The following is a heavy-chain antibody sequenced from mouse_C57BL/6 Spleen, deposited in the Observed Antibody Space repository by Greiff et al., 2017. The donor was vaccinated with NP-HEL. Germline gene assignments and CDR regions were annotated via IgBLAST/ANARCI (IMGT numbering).Heavy chain of an antibody. D-gene: IGHD2-4*01. J-gene: IGHJ1*03. V-gene: IGHV1-15*01. CDR3: TREDYDYDEDWYFDV. CDR1: GYTFTDYE. CDR2: IDPETGGT. Sequence: VQLQQSGAELVRPGASVTLSCKASGYTFTDYEMHWVKQTPVHGLEWIGAIDPETGGTAYNQKFKGKAILTADKSSSTAYMELRSLTSEDSAVYYCTREDYDYDEDWYFDVWGTGTTVTVSS.